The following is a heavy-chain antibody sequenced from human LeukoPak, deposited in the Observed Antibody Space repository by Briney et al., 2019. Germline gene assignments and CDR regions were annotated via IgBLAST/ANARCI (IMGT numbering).Heavy chain of an antibody. CDR3: AKFYWPTR. CDR1: GFIFTDYG. CDR2: ISGSGGST. J-gene: IGHJ4*02. Sequence: GGSLRLSCAASGFIFTDYGTHWVRQAPGKGLEWVSAISGSGGSTYYADSVKGRFTISRDNSKNTLYLQMNSLRAEDTAVYYCAKFYWPTRWGQGTLVTVSS. D-gene: IGHD2-8*02. V-gene: IGHV3-23*01.